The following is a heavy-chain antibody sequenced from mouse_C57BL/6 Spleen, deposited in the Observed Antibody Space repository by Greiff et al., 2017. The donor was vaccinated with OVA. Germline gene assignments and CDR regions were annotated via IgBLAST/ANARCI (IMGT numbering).Heavy chain of an antibody. Sequence: EVQLQQSGPELVKPGASVKISCKASGYTFTDYYMNWVKQSHGKSLEWIGDINPNNGGTSYNQKFKGKATLTVDKSSSTAYMELRSLTSEDSAVYYCARDWDSNYFDFWGKGTTLTVSS. CDR3: ARDWDSNYFDF. V-gene: IGHV1-26*01. J-gene: IGHJ2*01. D-gene: IGHD2-5*01. CDR1: GYTFTDYY. CDR2: INPNNGGT.